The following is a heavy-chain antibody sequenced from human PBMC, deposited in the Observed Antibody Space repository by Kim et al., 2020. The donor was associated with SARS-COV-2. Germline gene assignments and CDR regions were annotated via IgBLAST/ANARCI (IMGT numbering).Heavy chain of an antibody. CDR2: ITFRGET. CDR1: GESLTGFY. V-gene: IGHV4-34*01. D-gene: IGHD6-19*01. Sequence: SETLSHTCAVYGESLTGFYWNWIRQSPGKGLEWIGHITFRGETTYNPSFKTRVAMSVDTTTNQFSLKLQSVTVADTAVYFCARLYTSAWYASYFDSWGQGTLVAVSS. CDR3: ARLYTSAWYASYFDS. J-gene: IGHJ4*02.